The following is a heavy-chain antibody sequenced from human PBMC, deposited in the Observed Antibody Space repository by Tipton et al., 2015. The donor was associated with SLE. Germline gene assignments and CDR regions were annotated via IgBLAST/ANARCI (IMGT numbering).Heavy chain of an antibody. J-gene: IGHJ4*02. CDR1: GGSVSGHY. D-gene: IGHD6-19*01. CDR3: ARAPKGEQWLGYFDY. CDR2: IYYSGST. Sequence: TLSLTCAVYGGSVSGHYWSWIRQPPGKGLEWIGYIYYSGSTNYNPSLKSRVTISVDTSKNQFSLKLSSVTAADTAVYYCARAPKGEQWLGYFDYWGQGTLVTVFS. V-gene: IGHV4-59*02.